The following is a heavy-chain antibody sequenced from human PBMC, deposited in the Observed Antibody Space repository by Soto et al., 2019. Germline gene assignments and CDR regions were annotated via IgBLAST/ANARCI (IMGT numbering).Heavy chain of an antibody. V-gene: IGHV1-69*13. J-gene: IGHJ6*02. CDR1: GGTFSSYA. CDR3: ARVESIAARPSSYYYYGMDV. D-gene: IGHD6-6*01. Sequence: GASVKVSCKASGGTFSSYAISWVRQAPGQGLEWMGGIIPIFGTANYAQKFQGRVTITADESTSTAYMELSSLRSEDTAVYYCARVESIAARPSSYYYYGMDVWGQGTTVTVSS. CDR2: IIPIFGTA.